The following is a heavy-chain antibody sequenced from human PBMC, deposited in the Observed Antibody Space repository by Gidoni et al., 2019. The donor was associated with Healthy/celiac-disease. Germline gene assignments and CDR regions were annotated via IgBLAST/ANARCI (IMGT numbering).Heavy chain of an antibody. CDR1: GFTFSSYA. Sequence: EVQLLASGGGLVQPGGSLRLSCAACGFTFSSYAMSWVRPAPGKGLEWVSAISGSGGSTYYADSVKGRFTISRDNSKNTLYLQMNSLRAEDTAVYYCAKAGSMVRGVMDYWGQGTLVTVSS. D-gene: IGHD3-10*01. J-gene: IGHJ4*02. CDR3: AKAGSMVRGVMDY. V-gene: IGHV3-23*01. CDR2: ISGSGGST.